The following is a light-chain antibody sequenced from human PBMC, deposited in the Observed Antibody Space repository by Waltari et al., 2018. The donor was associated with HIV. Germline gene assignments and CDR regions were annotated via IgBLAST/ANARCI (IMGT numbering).Light chain of an antibody. Sequence: DIQMTQSPSSLSASVGDRVTLTCRASEGIYNFLNWYQQKSGEAPKLLIYGASSLHTGVPPRFSASGSGTEFTLTISSLQPEDFATYYCQQNYRTPRTFGHGTKVEIK. CDR1: EGIYNF. V-gene: IGKV1-39*01. J-gene: IGKJ1*01. CDR2: GAS. CDR3: QQNYRTPRT.